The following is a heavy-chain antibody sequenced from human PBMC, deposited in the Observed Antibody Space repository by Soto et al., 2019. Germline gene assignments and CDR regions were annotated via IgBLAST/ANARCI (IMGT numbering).Heavy chain of an antibody. V-gene: IGHV3-53*01. J-gene: IGHJ3*01. D-gene: IGHD3-22*01. Sequence: EVQLVESGGGLIQPGGSLRLSCAASGFTFSSNDMNWVRQAPGKGLEWVSLVKGRFTISRDNSKNTLYLQMSSLRAEDTAVYYCATRPLLPGATWGQGTMVTVSS. CDR1: GFTFSSND. CDR3: ATRPLLPGAT.